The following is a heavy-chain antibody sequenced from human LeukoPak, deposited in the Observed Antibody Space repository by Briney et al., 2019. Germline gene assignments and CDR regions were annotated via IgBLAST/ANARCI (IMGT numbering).Heavy chain of an antibody. CDR1: GGSISSYY. Sequence: KPSETLSLTCTVSGGSISSYYWSWIRQPAGKGLEWIGRIYTSGSTNYNPSLKSRVTMSVDTSKNQFSLKLSSVTAADTAVYYCARRFSNWGSTVFDYWGQGTLVTVSS. D-gene: IGHD7-27*01. J-gene: IGHJ4*02. CDR3: ARRFSNWGSTVFDY. V-gene: IGHV4-4*07. CDR2: IYTSGST.